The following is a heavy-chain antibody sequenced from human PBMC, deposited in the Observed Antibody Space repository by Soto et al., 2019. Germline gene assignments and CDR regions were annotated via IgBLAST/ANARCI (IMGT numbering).Heavy chain of an antibody. CDR1: GFTFADYA. CDR3: ARYTYTSRYSYFGMDV. Sequence: EVQVVASGGGLVKPGQSLRLSCTASGFTFADYAMSWFRQAPGKGLEWVGVVRSRAYGGTTDYAASVRGSFTISRDDSKSIAYLQMNTLRTEDTAVYYCARYTYTSRYSYFGMDVWGHGTTVTVSS. D-gene: IGHD6-13*01. CDR2: VRSRAYGGTT. V-gene: IGHV3-49*05. J-gene: IGHJ6*02.